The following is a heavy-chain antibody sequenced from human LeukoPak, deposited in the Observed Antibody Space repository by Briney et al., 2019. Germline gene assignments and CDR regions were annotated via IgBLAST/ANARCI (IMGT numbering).Heavy chain of an antibody. J-gene: IGHJ5*02. CDR1: GYSLTGYY. CDR2: INPNSGGT. CDR3: ARDRVNYDILTGYYSRWFDP. Sequence: ASVKVSCKASGYSLTGYYIHWVRQAPGQGLEWMGWINPNSGGTNYAQEFQGRVTMTRDTSINTAYMELSTLRSDDTAVYYCARDRVNYDILTGYYSRWFDPWGQGTLVTVSS. V-gene: IGHV1-2*02. D-gene: IGHD3-9*01.